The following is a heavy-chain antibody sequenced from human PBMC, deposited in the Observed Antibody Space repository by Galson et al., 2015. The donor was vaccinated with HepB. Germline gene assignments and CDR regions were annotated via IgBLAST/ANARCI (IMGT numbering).Heavy chain of an antibody. Sequence: SVKVSCKASGYTFTGYYMHWVRQAPGQGLEWMGRINPNSGGTNYAQKFQGRVTMTRDTSISTAYMELSRLRSDDTAVYYCASGELRPYWYFDLWGRGTLVTVSP. CDR2: INPNSGGT. J-gene: IGHJ2*01. V-gene: IGHV1-2*06. CDR1: GYTFTGYY. D-gene: IGHD1-7*01. CDR3: ASGELRPYWYFDL.